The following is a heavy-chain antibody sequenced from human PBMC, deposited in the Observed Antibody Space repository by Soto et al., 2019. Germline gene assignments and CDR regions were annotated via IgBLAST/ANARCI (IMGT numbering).Heavy chain of an antibody. CDR2: ISSSSTI. Sequence: PGGSLRLSCAASGFTFSSYSMNWVRQAPGKGLEWVSYISSSSTIYYADSVKGRFTISRDNAKNSLYLQMNSLRDEDTAVYYCARDTAMAPYYYYGMDVWGQGTTVTVSS. CDR3: ARDTAMAPYYYYGMDV. V-gene: IGHV3-48*02. CDR1: GFTFSSYS. J-gene: IGHJ6*02. D-gene: IGHD5-18*01.